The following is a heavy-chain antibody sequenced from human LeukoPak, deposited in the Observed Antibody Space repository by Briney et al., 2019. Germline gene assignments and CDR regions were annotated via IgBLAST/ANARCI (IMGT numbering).Heavy chain of an antibody. CDR3: AKDPAYSINSSGTRKPLGY. CDR2: ISGSGGST. J-gene: IGHJ4*02. V-gene: IGHV3-23*01. CDR1: GFTFSSYA. Sequence: GGSLRLSCAASGFTFSSYAMSWVRQAPGKGLEWVSAISGSGGSTYYADSVKGRFTISRDNSKNTLYLQMNSLRAEDTAVYYCAKDPAYSINSSGTRKPLGYWGQGTLVTVSS. D-gene: IGHD6-19*01.